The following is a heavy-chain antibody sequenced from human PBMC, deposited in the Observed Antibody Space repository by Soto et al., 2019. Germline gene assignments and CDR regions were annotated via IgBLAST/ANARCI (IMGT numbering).Heavy chain of an antibody. CDR1: GFTFSSYA. CDR3: AKDALGYDFWSGGQEDV. D-gene: IGHD3-3*01. CDR2: ISGSGGST. Sequence: GGSLRLSCAASGFTFSSYAMSWVRQAPGKGLEWVSAISGSGGSTYYADSVKGRFTISRDNSKNTLYLQMNSLRAEDTAVCYCAKDALGYDFWSGGQEDVWGQGTTVTVSS. V-gene: IGHV3-23*01. J-gene: IGHJ6*02.